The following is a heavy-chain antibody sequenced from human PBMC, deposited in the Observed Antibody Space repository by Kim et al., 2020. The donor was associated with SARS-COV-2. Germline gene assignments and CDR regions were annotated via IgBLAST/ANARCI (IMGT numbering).Heavy chain of an antibody. CDR1: GFTFSSYA. Sequence: GGSLRLSCAASGFTFSSYAMSWVRQAPGKGLEWVSAISGSGGSTYYADSVKGRFTISRDNSKNTLYLQMNSLRAEDTAVYYCAKDLESTSIYGGGFDPWGQGTLVTVSS. D-gene: IGHD2-2*01. V-gene: IGHV3-23*01. CDR2: ISGSGGST. CDR3: AKDLESTSIYGGGFDP. J-gene: IGHJ5*02.